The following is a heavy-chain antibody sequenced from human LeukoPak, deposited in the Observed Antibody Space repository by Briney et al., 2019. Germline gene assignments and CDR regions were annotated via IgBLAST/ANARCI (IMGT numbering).Heavy chain of an antibody. CDR3: AELGITMIGGV. CDR1: GFTFSSYG. CDR2: ISSSGGTI. J-gene: IGHJ6*04. Sequence: GGTLRLSCAASGFTFSSYGMSWVRQAPGKGLEWVSYISSSGGTIYYADSVKGRFTISRDNAKNSLYLQMNSLRAEDTAVYYCAELGITMIGGVWGKGTTVTISS. D-gene: IGHD3-10*02. V-gene: IGHV3-48*04.